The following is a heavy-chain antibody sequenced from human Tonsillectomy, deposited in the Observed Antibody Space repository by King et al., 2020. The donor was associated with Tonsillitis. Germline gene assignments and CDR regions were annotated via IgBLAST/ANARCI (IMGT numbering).Heavy chain of an antibody. Sequence: QLVESGGGLVKPGGSLRLSCAASGFTFSSYSMNWVRQAPGKGLEWVSSISSSSSYIYYADSVKGRFTISRDNAKNSLYLQMNSLRAEDTAVYYCAREEEVVRGEGWGYGMDVWGQGTTVTVSS. D-gene: IGHD3-10*01. V-gene: IGHV3-21*01. CDR1: GFTFSSYS. J-gene: IGHJ6*02. CDR2: ISSSSSYI. CDR3: AREEEVVRGEGWGYGMDV.